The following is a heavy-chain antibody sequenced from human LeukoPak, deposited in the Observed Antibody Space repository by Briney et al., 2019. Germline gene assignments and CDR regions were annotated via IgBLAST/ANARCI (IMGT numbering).Heavy chain of an antibody. Sequence: GGSLRLSCAASGFTFSSYAMSWVRQAPGKGLEWVSAISGSGGSTYYADSVKGRFTISRDNSKNTLYLQMNSLRAEDTAVYYCATNRDDSSGWYSRILLAAFAIWGQGTMVTVSS. CDR2: ISGSGGST. CDR3: ATNRDDSSGWYSRILLAAFAI. CDR1: GFTFSSYA. D-gene: IGHD6-19*01. V-gene: IGHV3-23*01. J-gene: IGHJ3*02.